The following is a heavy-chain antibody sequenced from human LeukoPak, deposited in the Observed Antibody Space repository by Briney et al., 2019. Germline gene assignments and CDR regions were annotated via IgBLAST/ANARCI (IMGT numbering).Heavy chain of an antibody. J-gene: IGHJ6*02. D-gene: IGHD1-1*01. Sequence: RGSLRLSCAASGFTFSSYAMSWVRQAPGKGLEWVSAISGSGGSTYYADSVKGRFTISRDNSKNTLYLQMNSLRAEDTAVYYCAREGLTTMSHSYYGLDVWGQGTTVTVSS. CDR2: ISGSGGST. CDR3: AREGLTTMSHSYYGLDV. V-gene: IGHV3-23*01. CDR1: GFTFSSYA.